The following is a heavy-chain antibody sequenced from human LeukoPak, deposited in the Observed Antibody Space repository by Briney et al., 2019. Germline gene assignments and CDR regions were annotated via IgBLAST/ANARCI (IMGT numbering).Heavy chain of an antibody. D-gene: IGHD6-19*01. V-gene: IGHV3-48*03. CDR2: ISSSGSAI. CDR1: GFTFSSYE. CDR3: ATGGSLGY. Sequence: PGGSLSLSCAASGFTFSSYEMNWVRQAPGKGLERVSKISSSGSAIYYADSVKGRFTISSDNAKSTLYLQMNSLRVEGTAVYYCATGGSLGYWGQGNLVIVSS. J-gene: IGHJ4*02.